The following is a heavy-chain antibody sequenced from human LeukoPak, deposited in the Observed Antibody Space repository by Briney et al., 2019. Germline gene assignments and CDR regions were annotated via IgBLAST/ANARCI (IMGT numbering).Heavy chain of an antibody. Sequence: ASVKVSCKASGYTFTSYDINWVRQATGQGLEWMGWMNPNSGNTGYAQKFQGRVTMTRNTSISTAYMELSSLRSEDTAVYYCARGLPRAYCSSTSCYFFRVYYYYYYMDVWGKGTTVTISS. CDR3: ARGLPRAYCSSTSCYFFRVYYYYYYMDV. CDR1: GYTFTSYD. CDR2: MNPNSGNT. J-gene: IGHJ6*03. D-gene: IGHD2-2*01. V-gene: IGHV1-8*01.